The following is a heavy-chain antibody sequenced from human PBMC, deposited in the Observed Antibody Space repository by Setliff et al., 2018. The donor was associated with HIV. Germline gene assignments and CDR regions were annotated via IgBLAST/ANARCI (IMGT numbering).Heavy chain of an antibody. V-gene: IGHV7-4-1*02. CDR1: GYTFTTYG. CDR3: ARVGSYWSTFDY. Sequence: AASVKVSCKASGYTFTTYGISWVRQAPGQGFEWMGWINTETGNPMYAQGFRGRFVFSLDTSVSTTYLQINSLKAEDTAMYYCARVGSYWSTFDYWGQGALVTVSS. J-gene: IGHJ4*02. D-gene: IGHD1-26*01. CDR2: INTETGNP.